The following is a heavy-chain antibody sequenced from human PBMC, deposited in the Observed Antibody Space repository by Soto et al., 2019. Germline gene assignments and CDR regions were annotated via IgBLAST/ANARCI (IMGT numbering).Heavy chain of an antibody. CDR3: IDLGSGAYVFGMDV. D-gene: IGHD2-15*01. V-gene: IGHV3-15*07. CDR2: IKTRAHGGTI. Sequence: EVQLVESGGGFVKPGESLRLSCVASGFTFSDAWMNWVRQAPGKGLEWVGRIKTRAHGGTIDYAAPVKGRFSISRDDSKNTLYLQMNSLKTEDTAIYYCIDLGSGAYVFGMDVWGQGTTVTVSS. CDR1: GFTFSDAW. J-gene: IGHJ6*02.